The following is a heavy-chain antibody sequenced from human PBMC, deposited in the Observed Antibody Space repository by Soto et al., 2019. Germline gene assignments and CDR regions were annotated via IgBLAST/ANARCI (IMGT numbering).Heavy chain of an antibody. D-gene: IGHD2-15*01. J-gene: IGHJ4*02. CDR3: AKETYSGPLDY. Sequence: ESGGGVVQPGRSLRLSCAASGFTFSSYGMHWVRQAPGKGLERVAVISYVGSNNYYADSVKGRFTISRDNSKNTLYLQMNSLRAEDTAVYYCAKETYSGPLDYWGQGTLVTVSS. V-gene: IGHV3-30*18. CDR1: GFTFSSYG. CDR2: ISYVGSNN.